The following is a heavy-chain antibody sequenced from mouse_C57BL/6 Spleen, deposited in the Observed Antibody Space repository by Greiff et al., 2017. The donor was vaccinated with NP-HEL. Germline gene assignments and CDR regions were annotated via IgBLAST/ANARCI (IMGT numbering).Heavy chain of an antibody. J-gene: IGHJ1*03. V-gene: IGHV14-2*01. CDR1: GFNFKGYY. D-gene: IGHD1-1*01. Sequence: EVQVEESGAELVKPGASVKLSCTASGFNFKGYYMHWVKQRTEQGLAWIGRIDPADGATKYAPKFQGKATITADTSSPTAYLQLSSLTSEDTAVYYCARSGATVVAYWYYGGWGTGTTVTVAT. CDR2: IDPADGAT. CDR3: ARSGATVVAYWYYGG.